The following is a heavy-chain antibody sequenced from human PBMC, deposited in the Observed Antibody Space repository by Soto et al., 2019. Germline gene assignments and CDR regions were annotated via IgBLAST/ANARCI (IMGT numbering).Heavy chain of an antibody. CDR3: AADLPAFSSSSSGMDV. CDR2: IVVGSGNT. CDR1: GFTFTSSA. V-gene: IGHV1-58*01. Sequence: SGKFSCKASGFTFTSSAVQWVRQARGQRLEWIGWIVVGSGNTNYAQKFQERVTITRDMSTSTAYMELSSLRSEDTAVYYCAADLPAFSSSSSGMDVWGQGTTVTVSS. J-gene: IGHJ6*02. D-gene: IGHD6-6*01.